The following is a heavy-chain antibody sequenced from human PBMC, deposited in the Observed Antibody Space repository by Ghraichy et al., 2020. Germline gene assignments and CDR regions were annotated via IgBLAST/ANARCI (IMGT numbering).Heavy chain of an antibody. CDR2: ISGSGGST. V-gene: IGHV3-23*01. CDR1: GFTFSSYA. Sequence: GGSLRLSCAASGFTFSSYAMSWVRQAPGKGLEWVSAISGSGGSTHYADSVKGRFTISRDNSKNTLYLQMNSLRAEDTAVYYCAKVGNYYDSSGPIDEFQHWGQGTLVTVSS. J-gene: IGHJ1*01. D-gene: IGHD3-22*01. CDR3: AKVGNYYDSSGPIDEFQH.